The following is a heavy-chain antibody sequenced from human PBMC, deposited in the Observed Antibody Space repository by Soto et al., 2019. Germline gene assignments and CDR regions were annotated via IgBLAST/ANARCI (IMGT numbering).Heavy chain of an antibody. Sequence: PSETLSLTCTVSGGSISSSSYYWGWIRQPPGKGLEWIGSLYYSGSTYYNPSLKSRVTISADTSKNQFSLKLSSVTAADTAVYYCARHPVWGSSSGGYFDYWGQGTLVTVSS. D-gene: IGHD6-6*01. CDR3: ARHPVWGSSSGGYFDY. CDR1: GGSISSSSYY. V-gene: IGHV4-39*01. J-gene: IGHJ4*02. CDR2: LYYSGST.